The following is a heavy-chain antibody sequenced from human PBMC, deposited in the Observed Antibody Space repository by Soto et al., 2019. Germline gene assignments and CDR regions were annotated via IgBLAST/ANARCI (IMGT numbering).Heavy chain of an antibody. CDR1: GFTFSRCA. CDR2: ISSSGSPT. CDR3: AKGVPGIAVAGTGYFQH. D-gene: IGHD6-19*01. J-gene: IGHJ1*01. V-gene: IGHV3-23*01. Sequence: GGSLRLSCEASGFTFSRCAMTWVRQTPGKGLEWLSAISSSGSPTYYADSVKGRFTISRDNSKNTLYLQMNGLRAEDTAVYYCAKGVPGIAVAGTGYFQHWGQGTLVTVSS.